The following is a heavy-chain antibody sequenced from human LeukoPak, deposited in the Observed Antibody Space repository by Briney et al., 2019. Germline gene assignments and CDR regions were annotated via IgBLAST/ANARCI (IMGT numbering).Heavy chain of an antibody. D-gene: IGHD4-11*01. V-gene: IGHV3-21*01. J-gene: IGHJ4*02. CDR1: GFTFSSYA. CDR3: APTVTVDY. CDR2: ISSSSSYI. Sequence: GGSLRLSCAASGFTFSSYAMSWVRQAPGKGLEWVSSISSSSSYIYYADSVKGRFTISRDNAKNSLYLQTNSLRAEDTAVYYCAPTVTVDYWGQGTLVTVSS.